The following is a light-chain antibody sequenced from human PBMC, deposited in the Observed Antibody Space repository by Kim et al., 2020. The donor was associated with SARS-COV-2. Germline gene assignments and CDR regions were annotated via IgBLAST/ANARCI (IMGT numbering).Light chain of an antibody. CDR3: AAWDDSLNAVL. V-gene: IGLV1-44*01. CDR1: SSNIGSRP. CDR2: SEN. Sequence: GQRVTISCSGGSSNIGSRPVNWYQQLPGTAPKLLIYSENQRPSGVPDRFSGSKSGTSASLAISELHSEDEAEYYCAAWDDSLNAVLFGGGTQLTVL. J-gene: IGLJ3*02.